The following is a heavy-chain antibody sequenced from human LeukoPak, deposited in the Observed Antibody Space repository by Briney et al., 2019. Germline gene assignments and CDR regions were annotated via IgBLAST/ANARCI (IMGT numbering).Heavy chain of an antibody. V-gene: IGHV4-30-4*01. CDR1: GGSISSGDYY. D-gene: IGHD2-21*02. CDR3: ARIVVVTAIGFDP. Sequence: PSETLSPTCTVSGGSISSGDYYWSWIRQPPGKGLEWIGYIYYSGSTYYNPSLKSRVTISVDTSKNQFSLKLSSVTAADTAVYYCARIVVVTAIGFDPWGQGTLVTVSS. J-gene: IGHJ5*02. CDR2: IYYSGST.